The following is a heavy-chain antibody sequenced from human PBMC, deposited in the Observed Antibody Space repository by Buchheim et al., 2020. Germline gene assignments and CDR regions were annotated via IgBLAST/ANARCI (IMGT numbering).Heavy chain of an antibody. Sequence: EVQLVESGGGLVQPGGSLRLSCAVSGFTFSSYSMNWVRQAPGKGLEWVSYISSSSSTIYYADSVKGRFTISRDNAKNSLYLQMNSLRAEDTAVYYCARAGAVGGDFDWLFGPHPEYNWFDPWGQGTL. J-gene: IGHJ5*02. D-gene: IGHD3-9*01. CDR3: ARAGAVGGDFDWLFGPHPEYNWFDP. CDR2: ISSSSSTI. V-gene: IGHV3-48*01. CDR1: GFTFSSYS.